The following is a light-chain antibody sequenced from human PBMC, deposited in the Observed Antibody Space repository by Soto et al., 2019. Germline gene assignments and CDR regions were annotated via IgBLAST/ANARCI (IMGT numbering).Light chain of an antibody. CDR2: KAS. CDR1: QTISSW. J-gene: IGKJ1*01. V-gene: IGKV1-5*03. CDR3: QQYSVYPWT. Sequence: DIQMTQSPSTLSASVGDRVSITCRASQTISSWLAWYQQKPGKAPKLLVYKASTLESGVPSRFSGSASGTELPLTISSLQPDDFATYYCQQYSVYPWTFGQGTKIDVK.